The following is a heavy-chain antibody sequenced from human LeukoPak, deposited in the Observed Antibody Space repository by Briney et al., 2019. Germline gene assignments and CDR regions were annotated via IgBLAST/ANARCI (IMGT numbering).Heavy chain of an antibody. V-gene: IGHV3-11*04. CDR1: GFPFSDYY. D-gene: IGHD3-9*01. CDR2: ISTSGRTI. Sequence: GGTLRLSCAAYGFPFSDYYMTWIRQAPGKGLEWVSCISTSGRTIYYADSVKGRFTISRENAQNSLYLQMNSLRVEDTAVYYCARSVLRYFDDDAFDIWGQGTMVTVSS. CDR3: ARSVLRYFDDDAFDI. J-gene: IGHJ3*02.